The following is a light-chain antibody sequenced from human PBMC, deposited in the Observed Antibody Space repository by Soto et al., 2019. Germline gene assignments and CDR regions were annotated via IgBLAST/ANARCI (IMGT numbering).Light chain of an antibody. Sequence: EIVLTQSPATLSLSPGERATLSCRPSQSVSTYLAWYQQRPGQAPRLLIYDASYRATDIPPRFSGSGSGTDFTLTISSLGPEEFAVYYCQQRRSWPPTITFGQGTRLEIK. CDR2: DAS. CDR1: QSVSTY. CDR3: QQRRSWPPTIT. J-gene: IGKJ5*01. V-gene: IGKV3-11*01.